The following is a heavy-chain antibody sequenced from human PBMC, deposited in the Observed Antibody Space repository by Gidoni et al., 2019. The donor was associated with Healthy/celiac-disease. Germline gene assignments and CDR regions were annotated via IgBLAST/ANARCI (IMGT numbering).Heavy chain of an antibody. Sequence: QVQLQQWGAGLLQPSETLSLTCAVYGGSFSGYYWSWIRQPPGKGLEWIGEINHSGSTNYNPSLKSRVTISVDTSKNQFSLKLSSVTAADTAVYYCARGLYSSGWTVFDYWGQGTLVTVSS. CDR3: ARGLYSSGWTVFDY. CDR2: INHSGST. D-gene: IGHD6-19*01. J-gene: IGHJ4*02. V-gene: IGHV4-34*01. CDR1: GGSFSGYY.